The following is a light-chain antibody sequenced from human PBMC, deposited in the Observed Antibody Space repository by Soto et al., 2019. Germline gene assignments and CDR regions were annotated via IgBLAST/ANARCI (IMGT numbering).Light chain of an antibody. V-gene: IGKV3-15*01. CDR2: GAS. CDR1: QSVSSN. J-gene: IGKJ1*01. Sequence: EIVMTQSPATLSVSPGERATLSCRASQSVSSNLAWYQQRPGQAPRLLIYGASTRATGIPARFSGSGSGTEFTLTISSLQSEAFAIYYCQQYNNWPPKFGQGTKVEIK. CDR3: QQYNNWPPK.